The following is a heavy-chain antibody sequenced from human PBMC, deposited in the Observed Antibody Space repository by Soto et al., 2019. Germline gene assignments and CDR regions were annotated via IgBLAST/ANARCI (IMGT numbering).Heavy chain of an antibody. J-gene: IGHJ4*02. CDR3: VRDRSGSYLEGFDY. Sequence: EVQLVESGGGLVHLGGSRRLSCASSGFTFSSYWMTWVRQAPGNGLEWVANIKHDGSEKYYVDSEKGRFTISRDNARNSVFLEMKSLRAEDTAVYSCVRDRSGSYLEGFDYWGQGTLVTVSS. CDR2: IKHDGSEK. D-gene: IGHD1-26*01. V-gene: IGHV3-7*01. CDR1: GFTFSSYW.